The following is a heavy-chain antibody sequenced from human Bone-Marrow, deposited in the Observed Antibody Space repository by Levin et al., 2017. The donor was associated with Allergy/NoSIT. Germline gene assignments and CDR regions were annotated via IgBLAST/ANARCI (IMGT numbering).Heavy chain of an antibody. D-gene: IGHD3-10*01. V-gene: IGHV3-23*01. Sequence: GGSLRLSCAASEFTFSSYAMSWVRQAPGKGPEWVSSISGNGYSTYYADSVKGRFTISRDNSQNTLYLQMNSLRAEDTALYYCAKDHYSGSGSYFDCWGQGTLVTVSS. CDR1: EFTFSSYA. CDR3: AKDHYSGSGSYFDC. J-gene: IGHJ4*02. CDR2: ISGNGYST.